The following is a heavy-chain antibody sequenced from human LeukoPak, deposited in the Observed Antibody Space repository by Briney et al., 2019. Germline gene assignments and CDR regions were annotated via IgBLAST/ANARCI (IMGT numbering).Heavy chain of an antibody. J-gene: IGHJ4*02. CDR2: IYPGDSDT. Sequence: GESLKISCKGSGYSFTSNWIGWVRQMPGKGLEWMGIIYPGDSDTRYRPSFQGQVTISADKSISTAYLQWSSLKASDTAMYYCARPPDCSGGSCFLFFDYWGQGTLVTVSS. D-gene: IGHD2-15*01. CDR1: GYSFTSNW. V-gene: IGHV5-51*01. CDR3: ARPPDCSGGSCFLFFDY.